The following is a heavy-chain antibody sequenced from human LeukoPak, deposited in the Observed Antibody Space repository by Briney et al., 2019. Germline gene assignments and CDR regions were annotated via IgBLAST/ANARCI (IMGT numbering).Heavy chain of an antibody. CDR2: FDPEDGET. V-gene: IGHV1-24*01. D-gene: IGHD1-26*01. CDR3: ATDRVVGATVRYFQH. Sequence: GASVKVSCKVSGYTLTGLSMHWVRQAPGKGLEWMGGFDPEDGETIYAQKFQGRVTMTEDTSTDTAYMELSSLRSEDTAVYYCATDRVVGATVRYFQHWGQGTLVTVSS. J-gene: IGHJ1*01. CDR1: GYTLTGLS.